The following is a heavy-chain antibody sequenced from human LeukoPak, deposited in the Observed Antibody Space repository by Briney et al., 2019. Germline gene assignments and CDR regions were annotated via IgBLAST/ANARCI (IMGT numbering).Heavy chain of an antibody. CDR2: IYHSGST. J-gene: IGHJ3*02. V-gene: IGHV4-30-2*01. CDR1: GGSISGGGYS. CDR3: ARAGRYYDSSGYNNAFDI. Sequence: SETLSLTCAVSGGSISGGGYSWSWIRQPPGKGLEWIGYIYHSGSTYYNPSLKSRVTISVDRSKNQFSLKLSSVTAADTAVYYCARAGRYYDSSGYNNAFDIWGQGTMVTVSS. D-gene: IGHD3-22*01.